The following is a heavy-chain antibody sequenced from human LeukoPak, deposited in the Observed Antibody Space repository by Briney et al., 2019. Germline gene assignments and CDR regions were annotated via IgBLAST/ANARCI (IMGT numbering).Heavy chain of an antibody. J-gene: IGHJ4*02. CDR2: IRSKANNYAI. V-gene: IGHV3-73*01. CDR3: TRLGDYSEAGGY. D-gene: IGHD4-11*01. CDR1: GFTLSDSS. Sequence: PGGSLRLSCAASGFTLSDSSVYWVRQASGKGLEWLGRIRSKANNYAISYAASVKGRFTVSRDDSKNMAYLQMSSLRTEDTAIYYCTRLGDYSEAGGYCRQGTLVTVSS.